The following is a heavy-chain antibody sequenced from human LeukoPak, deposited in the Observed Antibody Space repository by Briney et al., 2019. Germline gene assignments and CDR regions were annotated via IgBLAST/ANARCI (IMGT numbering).Heavy chain of an antibody. CDR1: GFTFSSYA. Sequence: GGSLRLSCAASGFTFSSYAMSWVRQAPGKGLEWVSAISGSGGSTYYADPVKGRFTISRDNSKNTLYLQMNSLRAEDTAVYYCARRYSSTSKSYFDYWGQGTLVTVSS. CDR2: ISGSGGST. V-gene: IGHV3-23*01. J-gene: IGHJ4*02. D-gene: IGHD6-13*01. CDR3: ARRYSSTSKSYFDY.